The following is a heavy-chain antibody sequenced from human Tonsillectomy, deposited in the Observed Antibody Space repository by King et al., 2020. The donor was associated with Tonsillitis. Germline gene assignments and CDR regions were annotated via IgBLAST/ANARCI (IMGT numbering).Heavy chain of an antibody. V-gene: IGHV3-11*06. CDR1: GFTFSDYY. CDR3: ASRMATKDYFDY. J-gene: IGHJ4*02. D-gene: IGHD5-24*01. CDR2: ISSSSSYT. Sequence: VQLVESGGGLVKSGGSLRLSCAASGFTFSDYYMSWIRQAPGKGLEWVSYISSSSSYTKYADSVKGRLTISRDNAKNSLFLQMNSLRAEDTAVYYCASRMATKDYFDYWGQGTLVTVSS.